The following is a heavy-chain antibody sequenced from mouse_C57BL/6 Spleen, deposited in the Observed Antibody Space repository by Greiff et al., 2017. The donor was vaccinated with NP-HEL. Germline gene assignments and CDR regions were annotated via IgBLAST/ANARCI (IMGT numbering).Heavy chain of an antibody. CDR2: ILPGSGST. CDR3: ARNPYYCGSGFDY. J-gene: IGHJ2*01. Sequence: VQLQQSGAELMKPGASVKLSCKATGYTFTGYWIEWVKQRPGHGLEWIGEILPGSGSTNYNEKFKGKATFTADTSSNPAYMQLSSLTTEDSASYYCARNPYYCGSGFDYWGQGTTLTVSS. CDR1: GYTFTGYW. V-gene: IGHV1-9*01. D-gene: IGHD1-1*01.